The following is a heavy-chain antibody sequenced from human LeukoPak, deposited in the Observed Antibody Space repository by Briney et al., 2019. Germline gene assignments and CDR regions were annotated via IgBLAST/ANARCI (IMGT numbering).Heavy chain of an antibody. CDR1: GGSITSSSYY. D-gene: IGHD3-22*01. V-gene: IGHV4-39*01. J-gene: IGHJ3*02. CDR3: VAEGDDSSGYLGGSAFDI. Sequence: SETLSLTCTVSGGSITSSSYYWGWIRQPPGKGLEWIGSIYYSGSTYYNPSLKSRVTISVDTSKNQFSLKLSSVTAADTAVYYCVAEGDDSSGYLGGSAFDIWGQGTMVTVSS. CDR2: IYYSGST.